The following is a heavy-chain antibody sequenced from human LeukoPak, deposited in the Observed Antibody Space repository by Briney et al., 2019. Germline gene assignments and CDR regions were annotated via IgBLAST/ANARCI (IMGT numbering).Heavy chain of an antibody. CDR1: GGAFSSYA. CDR2: IIPIFGTV. J-gene: IGHJ3*02. Sequence: ASVKVSCKASGGAFSSYAISWVRQAPGQGFEWMGGIIPIFGTVNYAQKFQGRVTITTDESTSTAYMELSSLRSEDTAVYYCARDSCGGDCYPGSYAFDIWGQGTMVTVSS. V-gene: IGHV1-69*05. D-gene: IGHD2-21*02. CDR3: ARDSCGGDCYPGSYAFDI.